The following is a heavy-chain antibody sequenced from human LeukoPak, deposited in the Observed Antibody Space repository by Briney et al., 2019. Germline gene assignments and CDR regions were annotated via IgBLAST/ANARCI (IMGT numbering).Heavy chain of an antibody. CDR3: ARDSAKHGSGSFDY. Sequence: PSETLSLTCTVSGGSISSGDYYWSWIRQPPGKGLEWIGYIYHSGSTNYNPSLKGRVTMSVDTSKNQFSLKLSSVTAADTAVYYCARDSAKHGSGSFDYWGQGTLVTVSS. J-gene: IGHJ4*02. D-gene: IGHD3-10*01. CDR1: GGSISSGDYY. V-gene: IGHV4-30-2*01. CDR2: IYHSGST.